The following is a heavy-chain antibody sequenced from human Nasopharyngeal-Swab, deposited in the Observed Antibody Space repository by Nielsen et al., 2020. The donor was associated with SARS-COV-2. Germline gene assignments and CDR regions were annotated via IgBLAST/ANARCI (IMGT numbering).Heavy chain of an antibody. CDR2: IYTSGST. Sequence: SETLSLTCTVSGGSISSYYWSWIRRPAGKGLEWIGRIYTSGSTNYNPSLKSRVTMSVDTSKNQFSLKLSSVTAADTAVYYCARVLRSGSYYAFDIWGQGTMVTVSS. J-gene: IGHJ3*02. CDR3: ARVLRSGSYYAFDI. D-gene: IGHD3-10*01. CDR1: GGSISSYY. V-gene: IGHV4-4*07.